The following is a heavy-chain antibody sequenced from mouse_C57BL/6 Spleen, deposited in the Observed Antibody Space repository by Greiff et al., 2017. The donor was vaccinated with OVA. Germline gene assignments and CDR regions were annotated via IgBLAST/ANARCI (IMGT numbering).Heavy chain of an antibody. J-gene: IGHJ3*01. Sequence: EVKLQQSGCGLVQPGGSMKLSCVASGFTFCNYWLNWFRQSPEKVLEWVAQVRLKSDNYARHYAESVKGRFTISRDDSKNSVFLQMNNVEADATGIYCCAGDWDGFAYWGKGTLVTVSA. V-gene: IGHV6-3*01. CDR1: GFTFCNYW. CDR3: AGDWDGFAY. CDR2: VRLKSDNYAR. D-gene: IGHD4-1*01.